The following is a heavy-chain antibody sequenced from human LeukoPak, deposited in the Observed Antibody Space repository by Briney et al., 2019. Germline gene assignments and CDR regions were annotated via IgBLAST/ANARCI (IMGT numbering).Heavy chain of an antibody. CDR1: GYTLTGYY. CDR3: ARGAVRGGPLDY. J-gene: IGHJ4*02. D-gene: IGHD3-16*01. CDR2: INPNSGGT. Sequence: ASVKVSCKASGYTLTGYYMHWVRQAPGQGLEWMGWINPNSGGTNYAQKFQGRVTMTRDTSISTAYMELSRLRSDDTAVYYCARGAVRGGPLDYWGQGTLVTVSS. V-gene: IGHV1-2*02.